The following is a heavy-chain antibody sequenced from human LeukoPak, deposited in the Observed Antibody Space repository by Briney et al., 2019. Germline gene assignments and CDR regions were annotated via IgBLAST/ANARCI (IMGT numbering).Heavy chain of an antibody. CDR2: ISYDGSNK. CDR1: GFTFSSYA. J-gene: IGHJ3*02. D-gene: IGHD2-21*01. CDR3: ATLLLSGGAFDI. Sequence: GGSLRLSCAASGFTFSSYAMHWVRQAPGKGLEWVAVISYDGSNKYYADSVKGRFTISRDNSKNTLYLQMNSLRAGDTAVYYCATLLLSGGAFDIWGQGTMVTVSS. V-gene: IGHV3-30*01.